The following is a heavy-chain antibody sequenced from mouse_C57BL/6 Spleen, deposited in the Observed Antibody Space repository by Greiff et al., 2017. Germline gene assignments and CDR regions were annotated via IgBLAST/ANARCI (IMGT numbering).Heavy chain of an antibody. Sequence: VQLVESGPGLVQPSQSLSITCTVSGFSLTSYGVHWVRQSPGKGLEWLGVIWRGGSTDYNAAFMSRLSITKDNSKSQVFFKMNSLQADDTAIYYCAKNQITGYAMDYWGQGTSVTVSS. CDR2: IWRGGST. CDR1: GFSLTSYG. V-gene: IGHV2-5*01. J-gene: IGHJ4*01. CDR3: AKNQITGYAMDY. D-gene: IGHD2-4*01.